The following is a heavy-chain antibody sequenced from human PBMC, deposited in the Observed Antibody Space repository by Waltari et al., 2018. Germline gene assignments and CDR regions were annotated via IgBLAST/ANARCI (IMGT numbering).Heavy chain of an antibody. CDR2: ISEDGIIE. Sequence: QVQVVESGGGVAQPGRSLRLSCAASGFTFRNFAMHGVRQAPGKGLEWVAVISEDGIIERYGDSVKGRFTISRDNSKNTLYLQMNSLTAEDTALYYCARAYSRSWYAAYWGQGTLVTVSS. V-gene: IGHV3-30*04. CDR3: ARAYSRSWYAAY. J-gene: IGHJ4*02. CDR1: GFTFRNFA. D-gene: IGHD6-13*01.